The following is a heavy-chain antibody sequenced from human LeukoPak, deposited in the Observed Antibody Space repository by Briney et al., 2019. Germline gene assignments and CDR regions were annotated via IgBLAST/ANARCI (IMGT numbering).Heavy chain of an antibody. CDR3: ARRIQLGSAFDI. Sequence: SETLSLTCTVSGGSISSYYWSWIRQPPGKGLEWIGYIYYSGSTNYNPSLKSRVTISVDTSKNQFSLKLSSVTAADTAVYYCARRIQLGSAFDIWGQGTMVTVSS. CDR2: IYYSGST. J-gene: IGHJ3*02. D-gene: IGHD5-18*01. V-gene: IGHV4-59*12. CDR1: GGSISSYY.